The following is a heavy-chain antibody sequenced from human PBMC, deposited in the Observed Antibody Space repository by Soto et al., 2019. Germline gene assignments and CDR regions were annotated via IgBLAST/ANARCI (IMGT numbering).Heavy chain of an antibody. J-gene: IGHJ6*02. Sequence: QVQLQESGPGLVKPSQTLSLTCTVSGGSISSGDYYWSWIRQPPGKGLEWIGYIYYSGSTYYNPSLKSRVTISVDTSKNQFSLKLSSMTAADTAVYYCARDYSNGYYYYGMDVWGQGTTVTVSS. CDR2: IYYSGST. CDR1: GGSISSGDYY. CDR3: ARDYSNGYYYYGMDV. V-gene: IGHV4-30-4*01. D-gene: IGHD4-4*01.